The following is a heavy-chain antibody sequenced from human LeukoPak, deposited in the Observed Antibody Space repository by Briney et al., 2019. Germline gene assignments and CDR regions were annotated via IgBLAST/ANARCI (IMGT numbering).Heavy chain of an antibody. CDR2: TSYDGSHV. D-gene: IGHD6-13*01. CDR1: GFTFSNAW. Sequence: GGSLRLSCAASGFTFSNAWMSWVRQAPGEGLEWVAVTSYDGSHVIYADSVKGRLTISRDNSRNTLYLQVNSLRPDDTAVYYCGRDGQLAAGPMGYYYMDVWGKGTTVTVSS. V-gene: IGHV3-30*03. J-gene: IGHJ6*03. CDR3: GRDGQLAAGPMGYYYMDV.